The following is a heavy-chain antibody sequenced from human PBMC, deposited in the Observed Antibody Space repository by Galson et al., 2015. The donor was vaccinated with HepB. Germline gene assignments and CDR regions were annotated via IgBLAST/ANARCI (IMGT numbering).Heavy chain of an antibody. V-gene: IGHV3-23*01. J-gene: IGHJ4*02. D-gene: IGHD6-19*01. CDR2: IRVSGGGT. Sequence: SLIISCAASGFTFSNYAISWVRQAPGKGLEWVSAIRVSGGGTFYAPSVKSRFTISRDNAKNTLYLQMNSLRAEDTAVYYCAEATPYGTGWYGRNEYWGRGTLVTVSS. CDR3: AEATPYGTGWYGRNEY. CDR1: GFTFSNYA.